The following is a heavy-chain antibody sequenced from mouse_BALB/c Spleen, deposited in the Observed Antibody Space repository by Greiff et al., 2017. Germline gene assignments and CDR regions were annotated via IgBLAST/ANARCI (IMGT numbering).Heavy chain of an antibody. J-gene: IGHJ4*01. CDR2: IFPGTGTT. D-gene: IGHD2-14*01. CDR3: ARNYRYDAEYYYAMDY. Sequence: VQLQQSGAELVKPGASVKLSCKTSGYTFTSYWIQWVKQRPGQGLGWIGEIFPGTGTTYYNEKFKGKATLTIDTSSSTAYMQLSSLTSEDSAVYFCARNYRYDAEYYYAMDYWGQGTSVTVSS. V-gene: IGHV1S132*01. CDR1: GYTFTSYW.